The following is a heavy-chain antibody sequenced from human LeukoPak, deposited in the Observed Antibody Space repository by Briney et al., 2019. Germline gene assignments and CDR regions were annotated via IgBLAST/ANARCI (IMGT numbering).Heavy chain of an antibody. CDR1: GFTFSNAW. CDR2: IKSKTDGGTT. V-gene: IGHV3-15*01. D-gene: IGHD6-19*01. J-gene: IGHJ4*02. CDR3: TTAILSGWYEDRGPDY. Sequence: PGGSLRLSCAASGFTFSNAWMSWVRQAPGKGLEWVGRIKSKTDGGTTDYAAPVKGRFTISRDDSKNTLYLQMNSLKTEDTAVYYCTTAILSGWYEDRGPDYWGQGTLVTVSS.